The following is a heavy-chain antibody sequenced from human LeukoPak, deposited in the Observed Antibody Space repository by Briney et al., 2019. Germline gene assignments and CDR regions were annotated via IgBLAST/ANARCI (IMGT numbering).Heavy chain of an antibody. Sequence: PGGSLRLSCAASGFTVSSNYMSWVRQAPGKGLEWVSVIYSGGSTYYADSVKGRFTISRDNSKNTLYLQMNSLRAEDTAVYYCARDRKWRASDYYYYYGMDVWGQGTTVTVSS. D-gene: IGHD5-12*01. CDR3: ARDRKWRASDYYYYYGMDV. J-gene: IGHJ6*02. V-gene: IGHV3-66*01. CDR2: IYSGGST. CDR1: GFTVSSNY.